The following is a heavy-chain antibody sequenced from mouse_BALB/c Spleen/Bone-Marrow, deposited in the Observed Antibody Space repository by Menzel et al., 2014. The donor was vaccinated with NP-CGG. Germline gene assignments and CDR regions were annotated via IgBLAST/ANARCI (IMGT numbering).Heavy chain of an antibody. CDR2: IDPANGNI. CDR1: GFNIKDTY. Sequence: EVHLVESGAELVKPGASVKLSCTASGFNIKDTYMHWVKQRPERGLEWIGRIDPANGNIKYDPKFQGKATITADTSSNTAYLQLSSLTSEDTAVYYCAPYYYGRWFANWGQGTLVTVSA. D-gene: IGHD1-1*01. V-gene: IGHV14-3*02. J-gene: IGHJ3*01. CDR3: APYYYGRWFAN.